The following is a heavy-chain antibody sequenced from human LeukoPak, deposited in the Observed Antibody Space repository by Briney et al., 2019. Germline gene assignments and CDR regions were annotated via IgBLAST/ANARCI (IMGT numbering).Heavy chain of an antibody. Sequence: GASVKVPCKASGYTFTGYYMHWVRQAPGQGLEWMGWINPNSGGTNYAQKSQGRVTMTRDTSISTAYMELSRLRSDDTAVYYCAKEGLSGDLTYYYGMDVWGQGTTVTVSS. CDR2: INPNSGGT. CDR3: AKEGLSGDLTYYYGMDV. D-gene: IGHD3-10*01. J-gene: IGHJ6*02. V-gene: IGHV1-2*02. CDR1: GYTFTGYY.